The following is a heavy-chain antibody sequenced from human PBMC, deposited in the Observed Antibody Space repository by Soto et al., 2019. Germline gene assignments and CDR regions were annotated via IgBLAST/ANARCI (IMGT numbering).Heavy chain of an antibody. D-gene: IGHD3-10*01. CDR2: ISSSGSTI. CDR1: GFTFSSYE. V-gene: IGHV3-48*03. J-gene: IGHJ6*02. CDR3: ASSRGYYYGMDV. Sequence: GGSLRLSCAASGFTFSSYEMSWVRQAPGKGLEWVSYISSSGSTIYYADSVKGRFTISRDNAKNSLYLQMNSLRAEDTAVYYCASSRGYYYGMDVWGQGTTVTVSS.